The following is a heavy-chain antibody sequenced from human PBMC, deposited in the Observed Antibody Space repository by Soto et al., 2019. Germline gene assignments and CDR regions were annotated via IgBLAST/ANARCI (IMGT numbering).Heavy chain of an antibody. CDR2: INHSGST. J-gene: IGHJ4*02. Sequence: SETLSLTCAVYGGSFSGYYWSWIRQPPGKGLEWIGEINHSGSTNYNPSLKSRVTISVDTSKNQFSLKLSSVTAADTAVYYCARRLRYFDWIDYALDYWGKGTPVTVSS. CDR3: ARRLRYFDWIDYALDY. V-gene: IGHV4-34*01. CDR1: GGSFSGYY. D-gene: IGHD3-9*01.